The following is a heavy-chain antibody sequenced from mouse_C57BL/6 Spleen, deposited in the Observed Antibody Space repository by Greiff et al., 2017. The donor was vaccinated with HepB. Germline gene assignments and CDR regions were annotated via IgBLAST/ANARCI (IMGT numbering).Heavy chain of an antibody. J-gene: IGHJ2*01. CDR2: IDPSDSYT. CDR1: GYTFTSYW. V-gene: IGHV1-69*01. D-gene: IGHD1-1*01. Sequence: VQLQQPGAELVMPGASVKLSCKASGYTFTSYWMHWVKQRPGQGLEWIGEIDPSDSYTNYNQKFKGKSTLTVDKSSSTAYMQLSSLTSEDSAVYYCASHYYGSSWSFDYWGQGTTLTVSS. CDR3: ASHYYGSSWSFDY.